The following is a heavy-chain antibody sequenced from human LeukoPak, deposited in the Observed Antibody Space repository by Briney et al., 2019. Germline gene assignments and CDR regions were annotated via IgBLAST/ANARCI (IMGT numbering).Heavy chain of an antibody. Sequence: GASVKVSCKASGYTFTSYGISWVRQAPGQGLEWMGWISAYNGNTNYAQKLQGRVTMTTDTSTSTAYMELRSLRSEDTAVYYCATGKGGIGSYPDAFDIWGQGTMVTVSS. CDR3: ATGKGGIGSYPDAFDI. D-gene: IGHD1-26*01. V-gene: IGHV1-18*01. J-gene: IGHJ3*02. CDR2: ISAYNGNT. CDR1: GYTFTSYG.